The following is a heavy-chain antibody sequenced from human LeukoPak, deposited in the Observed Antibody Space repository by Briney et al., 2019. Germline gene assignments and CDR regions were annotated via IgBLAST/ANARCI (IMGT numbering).Heavy chain of an antibody. Sequence: SGTLSLTCAVYGGSFSGYYWSWIRQPPGKGLEWIGEINHSGSTSYNPSLKSRVTISVDTSKNQFSLKLSSVTAADTAVYYCARLVGYCSSTSCYRYYYYGMDVWGQGTTVTVSS. J-gene: IGHJ6*02. CDR1: GGSFSGYY. V-gene: IGHV4-34*01. CDR3: ARLVGYCSSTSCYRYYYYGMDV. CDR2: INHSGST. D-gene: IGHD2-2*01.